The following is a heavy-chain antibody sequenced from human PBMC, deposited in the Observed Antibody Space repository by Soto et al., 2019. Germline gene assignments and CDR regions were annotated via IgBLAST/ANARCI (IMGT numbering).Heavy chain of an antibody. D-gene: IGHD6-25*01. J-gene: IGHJ5*02. CDR1: GFTFGDYW. CDR3: VREGDSGFFS. Sequence: EVQLVESGGGLVQPGGSLRLSCATSGFTFGDYWMSWGRQAPGKRLEWVANTKQDESEKYYVGTVKGRFTISRDNAKNSLYLQMNSLRAEDTAVYFCVREGDSGFFSWGQGPLVTVSS. V-gene: IGHV3-7*01. CDR2: TKQDESEK.